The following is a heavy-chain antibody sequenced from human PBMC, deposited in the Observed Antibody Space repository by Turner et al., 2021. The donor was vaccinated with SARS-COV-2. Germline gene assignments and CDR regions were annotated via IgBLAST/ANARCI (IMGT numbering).Heavy chain of an antibody. D-gene: IGHD1-1*01. Sequence: QSQLQESGPGLVRPSEPLSLTSSFSGYSIQSYYWAWIRPPPGMGLEWIGDNYSSSSPNSNPSLKSRVTIRTDTSKNQVILRLTSITAADTAMYFCARGGKDNHINANWYFDLWGRGIMVTVSS. CDR2: NYSSSSP. CDR3: ARGGKDNHINANWYFDL. V-gene: IGHV4-59*01. CDR1: GYSIQSYY. J-gene: IGHJ2*01.